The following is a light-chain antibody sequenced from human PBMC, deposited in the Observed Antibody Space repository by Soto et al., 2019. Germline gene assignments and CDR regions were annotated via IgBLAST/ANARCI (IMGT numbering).Light chain of an antibody. V-gene: IGKV1-27*01. CDR2: AAS. CDR3: QKYNSPPFT. CDR1: QGISNF. J-gene: IGKJ3*01. Sequence: DIQMTQSPSSLSASVGDRVTITCRASQGISNFLAWYQQKPGKVPKLLISAASTLQSGVTSRFSGSGSGTDFTLPISSLQPEDVATYYCQKYNSPPFTFGRGTQVAIK.